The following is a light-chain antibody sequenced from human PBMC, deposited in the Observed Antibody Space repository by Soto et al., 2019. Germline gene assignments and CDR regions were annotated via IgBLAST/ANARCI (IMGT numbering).Light chain of an antibody. CDR2: GAS. CDR1: QSVSSN. Sequence: IVMTSSPSTLSVSPGERATLSCRASQSVSSNLAWYQQKPGQVPSLLIFGASTRATGIPARFSGSGSGTEFTLTISSLQSEDFAVYYCQQYNNWPITFGQGTRLEI. V-gene: IGKV3-15*01. J-gene: IGKJ5*01. CDR3: QQYNNWPIT.